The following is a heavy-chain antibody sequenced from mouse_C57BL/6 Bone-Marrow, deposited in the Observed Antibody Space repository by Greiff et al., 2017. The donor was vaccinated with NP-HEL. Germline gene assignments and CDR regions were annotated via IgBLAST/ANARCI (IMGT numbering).Heavy chain of an antibody. V-gene: IGHV5-17*01. CDR2: ISSGSSTI. Sequence: EVMLVESGGGLVKPGGSLKLSCAASGFTFSDYGMHWVRQAPEKGLEWVAYISSGSSTIYYADTVKGRFTISRDNAKNTLFLQMTSLRSEDTAMYYCARASNYPHHYAMDYWGQGTSVTVSS. CDR1: GFTFSDYG. D-gene: IGHD2-5*01. CDR3: ARASNYPHHYAMDY. J-gene: IGHJ4*01.